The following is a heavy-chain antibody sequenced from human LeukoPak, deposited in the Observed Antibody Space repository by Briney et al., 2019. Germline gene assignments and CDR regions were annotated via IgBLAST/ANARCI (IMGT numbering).Heavy chain of an antibody. Sequence: PGGSLRLSCAASGFTFSTYLMSWVRQSPGKGLEWVSSMSGSGSSTYYEDSVKGRFTISRDNSKSTLYLQMNSLRAEDTAVYHCAKGSGGAAFDPWGQGTLVTVSS. CDR1: GFTFSTYL. J-gene: IGHJ5*02. D-gene: IGHD2-15*01. CDR3: AKGSGGAAFDP. V-gene: IGHV3-23*01. CDR2: MSGSGSST.